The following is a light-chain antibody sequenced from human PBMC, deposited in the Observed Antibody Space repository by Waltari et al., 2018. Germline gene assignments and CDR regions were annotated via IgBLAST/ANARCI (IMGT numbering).Light chain of an antibody. Sequence: AIQLTQSPSSLSASVGDRVTITCRASQGISSSLACYQQTPGKAPNLLIYDASSLESGVPSRFSGSGSGTDFTLTISSLQPEDFATYYCQQFNNYPLTFGGGTKVEI. V-gene: IGKV1-13*01. CDR1: QGISSS. J-gene: IGKJ4*01. CDR3: QQFNNYPLT. CDR2: DAS.